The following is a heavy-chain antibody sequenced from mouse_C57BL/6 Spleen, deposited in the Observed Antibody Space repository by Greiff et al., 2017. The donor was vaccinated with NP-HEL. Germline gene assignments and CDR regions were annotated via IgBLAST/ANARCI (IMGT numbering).Heavy chain of an antibody. CDR2: IYPGDGDT. J-gene: IGHJ1*03. CDR1: GYAFSSSW. CDR3: ARGYYYGSSTSFDV. Sequence: VQLQQSGPELVKPGASVKISCKASGYAFSSSWMNWVKQRPGKGLEWIGRIYPGDGDTNYNGKFKGKATLTADKSSSTAYMQLSSLTSEDSAVYFCARGYYYGSSTSFDVWGTGSTGTVSS. D-gene: IGHD1-1*01. V-gene: IGHV1-82*01.